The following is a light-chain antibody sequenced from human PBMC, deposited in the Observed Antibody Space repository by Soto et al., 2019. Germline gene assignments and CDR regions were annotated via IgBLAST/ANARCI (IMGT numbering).Light chain of an antibody. CDR3: QQRSNWLSIT. CDR2: GAS. CDR1: QSVSSN. Sequence: EIVMPQSPATLSVSPGERATLSFSASQSVSSNLAWYQQKPGQAPRLLIYGASTRATGIPARFSGSGSGTDFTLTISSLEPEDFAVYYCQQRSNWLSITFGQGTRLEI. V-gene: IGKV3-15*01. J-gene: IGKJ5*01.